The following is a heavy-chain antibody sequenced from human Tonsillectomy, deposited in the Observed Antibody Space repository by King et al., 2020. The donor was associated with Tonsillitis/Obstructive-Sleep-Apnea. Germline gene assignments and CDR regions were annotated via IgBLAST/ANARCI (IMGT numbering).Heavy chain of an antibody. CDR1: GFTFSSYA. J-gene: IGHJ4*02. Sequence: VQLVESGGGLVQPGGSLRLSCAASGFTFSSYAMSWVRQAPGKVLGWVSAISGSGGITYYADSVKGRFTIPRDNSQNTLYLQMNSLRAEDTAVYYCANDPRYYDSSGLFDYWGQGTLVTVSS. D-gene: IGHD3-22*01. CDR2: ISGSGGIT. V-gene: IGHV3-23*04. CDR3: ANDPRYYDSSGLFDY.